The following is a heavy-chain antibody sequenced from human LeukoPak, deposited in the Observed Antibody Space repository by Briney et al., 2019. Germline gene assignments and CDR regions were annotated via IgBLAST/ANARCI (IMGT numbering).Heavy chain of an antibody. D-gene: IGHD6-13*01. CDR1: GFTFSSYW. CDR3: ARDVLTLIAAAGTEVYYFDY. CDR2: IKQDGSEK. J-gene: IGHJ4*02. V-gene: IGHV3-7*03. Sequence: PGGSLRLSCAASGFTFSSYWMSWVRQAPGKGLEWVANIKQDGSEKYYVDSVKGRFTISRDNAKNSLYLQMNSLRAEDTAVYYCARDVLTLIAAAGTEVYYFDYWGQGTLVTVSS.